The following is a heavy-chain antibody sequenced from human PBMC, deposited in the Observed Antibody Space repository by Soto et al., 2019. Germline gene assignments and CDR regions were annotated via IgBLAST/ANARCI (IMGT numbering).Heavy chain of an antibody. CDR2: IIPIFGTA. Sequence: QVQLVQSGAEVKKPGSSVKVSCKASGGTFSSYAISWVRQAPGQGLEWMGGIIPIFGTANYAQKFQGRVTITADESTSTAYMELSSLRSEDTAVYYCASAYCGGDCYPPYLYYYYGMDVWGQGTTVTVSS. D-gene: IGHD2-21*02. CDR3: ASAYCGGDCYPPYLYYYYGMDV. CDR1: GGTFSSYA. V-gene: IGHV1-69*12. J-gene: IGHJ6*02.